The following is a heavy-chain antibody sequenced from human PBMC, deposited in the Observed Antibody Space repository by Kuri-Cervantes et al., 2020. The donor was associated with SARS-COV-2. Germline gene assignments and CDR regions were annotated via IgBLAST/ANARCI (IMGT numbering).Heavy chain of an antibody. J-gene: IGHJ4*02. CDR2: ISGSGGST. CDR1: GFTFSSYA. Sequence: GESLKISCAASGFTFSSYAMSWVRQAPGKGLEWVSAISGSGGSTYYADSVKGRFTISRDNSKNTLYLQMNSLRAEDTAVYYCAKGRCTNGVCLDYFDYWGQGTLVTVSS. CDR3: AKGRCTNGVCLDYFDY. D-gene: IGHD2-8*01. V-gene: IGHV3-23*01.